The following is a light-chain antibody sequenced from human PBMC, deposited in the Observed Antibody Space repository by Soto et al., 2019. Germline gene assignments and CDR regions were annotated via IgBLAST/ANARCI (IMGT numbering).Light chain of an antibody. CDR2: DAS. J-gene: IGKJ3*01. V-gene: IGKV3-11*01. Sequence: EIVLTQSPATLSLSPGERATLSCRASQSVSSYLAWYQQKPGQAPRLLIYDASNRATGIPARFSGSGSGTAVTLTISSLEPEDFAVYYCQQRSNWPPTFGPGNKVDFK. CDR1: QSVSSY. CDR3: QQRSNWPPT.